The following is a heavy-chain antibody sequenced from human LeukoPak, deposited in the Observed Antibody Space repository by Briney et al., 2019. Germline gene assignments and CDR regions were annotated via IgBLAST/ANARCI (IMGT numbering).Heavy chain of an antibody. J-gene: IGHJ4*02. Sequence: SETLSLTCTVSGGSISSDYWSWIRQSPGKGLEWIGYIYYSGTTSYNPSLKSRVTISLDTSKNQFSLKLSSVTAADTAVYYCAGGANWGFPDYWGQGTLVTVSS. CDR3: AGGANWGFPDY. V-gene: IGHV4-59*01. CDR2: IYYSGTT. D-gene: IGHD7-27*01. CDR1: GGSISSDY.